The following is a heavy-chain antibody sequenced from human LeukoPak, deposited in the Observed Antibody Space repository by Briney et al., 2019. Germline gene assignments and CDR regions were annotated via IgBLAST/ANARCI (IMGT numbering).Heavy chain of an antibody. CDR2: ISGTGGNT. J-gene: IGHJ4*02. CDR3: ATVGSGYYYFDY. Sequence: GGYLRLSCAGYGFTFSSFAMNWDRQAPGKGLEWVSTISGTGGNTYYADSVKGRFTISRDNSKNTLYLQINSLRAEDTAVYYCATVGSGYYYFDYWGQGTLVTVSS. CDR1: GFTFSSFA. V-gene: IGHV3-23*01. D-gene: IGHD5-12*01.